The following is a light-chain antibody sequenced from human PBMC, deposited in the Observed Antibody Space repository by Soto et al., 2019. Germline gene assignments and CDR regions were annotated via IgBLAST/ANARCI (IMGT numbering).Light chain of an antibody. CDR3: SSYTSTTTLV. Sequence: QSALTQPASVSGSPGQSITISCTGTSSDVGGYIYVSWYQQHPGKAPKLMIYEVSYRPSGGSNRFSGSKSGNTASLTISGLQAEDVADYYCSSYTSTTTLVFGTGTKVTVL. J-gene: IGLJ1*01. CDR2: EVS. CDR1: SSDVGGYIY. V-gene: IGLV2-14*01.